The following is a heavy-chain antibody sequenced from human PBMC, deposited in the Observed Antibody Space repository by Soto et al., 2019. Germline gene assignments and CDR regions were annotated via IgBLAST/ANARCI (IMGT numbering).Heavy chain of an antibody. Sequence: SETLSLTCTVSGGSISSGGYYWSWIRQHPGKGLEWIGYIYYSGSTYYNPSLKSRVTISVDTSKNQFSLKLSSVTAADTAVYYCARETMVRGVNWFNDYWGQGTLVTVSS. V-gene: IGHV4-31*03. J-gene: IGHJ4*02. CDR2: IYYSGST. D-gene: IGHD3-10*01. CDR1: GGSISSGGYY. CDR3: ARETMVRGVNWFNDY.